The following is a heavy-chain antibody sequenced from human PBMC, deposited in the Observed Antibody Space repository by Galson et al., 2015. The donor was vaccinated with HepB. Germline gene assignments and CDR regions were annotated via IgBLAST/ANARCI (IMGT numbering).Heavy chain of an antibody. Sequence: SLRLSCAASGFTVSSNYMSWVRQAPGKGLEWVSVIYSGGSTYYADSVKGRFTISRDDAKNSLYLQMNSLRAEDTAVYYCARDRRGASGYWGQGTLVTVSS. D-gene: IGHD1-26*01. V-gene: IGHV3-53*01. CDR3: ARDRRGASGY. CDR1: GFTVSSNY. J-gene: IGHJ4*02. CDR2: IYSGGST.